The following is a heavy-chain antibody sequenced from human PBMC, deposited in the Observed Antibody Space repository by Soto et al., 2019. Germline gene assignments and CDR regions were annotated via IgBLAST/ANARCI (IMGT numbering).Heavy chain of an antibody. CDR3: ARLHGYGSNTSCSGYYAMDV. D-gene: IGHD2-2*01. V-gene: IGHV4-39*01. CDR2: IYYSGST. J-gene: IGHJ6*02. CDR1: GGSISSSSYY. Sequence: PSETLSLTCTVSGGSISSSSYYWGWIRQPPGKGLEWIGSIYYSGSTYYNPSLKSRVTISVDTSKNQFSLKLSAVTAADTAVYYCARLHGYGSNTSCSGYYAMDVWGQGTTVTV.